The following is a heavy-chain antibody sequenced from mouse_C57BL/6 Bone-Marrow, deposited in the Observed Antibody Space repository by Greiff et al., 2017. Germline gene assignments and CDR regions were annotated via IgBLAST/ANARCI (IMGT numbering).Heavy chain of an antibody. CDR1: GFTFSDYG. CDR3: SSDSLDS. V-gene: IGHV5-17*01. J-gene: IGHJ2*01. D-gene: IGHD2-12*01. CDR2: ISSGSSTI. Sequence: EVKLVESGGGLVKPGGSLKLSCAASGFTFSDYGMHWVRQAPEKGLEWVAYISSGSSTIYYADTVKGRFTISRVNARNTLFQQMTSLRSEDTAMYYCSSDSLDSWGQGTTLTVSS.